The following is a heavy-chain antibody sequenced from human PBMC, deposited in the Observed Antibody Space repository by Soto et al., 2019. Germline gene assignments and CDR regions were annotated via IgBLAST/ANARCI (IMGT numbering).Heavy chain of an antibody. Sequence: SETLSLTCTVSGGSISSGGYYWSWIRQHPGKGLEWIGYIYYSGSTYYNPSLKSRVTISVDTSKNQFSLKLSSVTAADTAVYYCARQAEGGYNHGNWGQGTLVTVSS. V-gene: IGHV4-31*03. CDR1: GGSISSGGYY. CDR3: ARQAEGGYNHGN. D-gene: IGHD5-12*01. J-gene: IGHJ4*02. CDR2: IYYSGST.